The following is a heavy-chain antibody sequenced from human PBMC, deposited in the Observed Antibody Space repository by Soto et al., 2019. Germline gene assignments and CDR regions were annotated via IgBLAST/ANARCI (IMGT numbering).Heavy chain of an antibody. Sequence: GGSLRLSCAASGFTFSSYGMHWVRQAPGKGLEWVAVIWYDGSNKYYADSVKGRFTISRDNSKNTLYLQMNSLRAEDTAVYYCARALESGLDAFDIWGQGTMVTVSS. CDR3: ARALESGLDAFDI. CDR2: IWYDGSNK. D-gene: IGHD3-10*01. J-gene: IGHJ3*02. CDR1: GFTFSSYG. V-gene: IGHV3-33*01.